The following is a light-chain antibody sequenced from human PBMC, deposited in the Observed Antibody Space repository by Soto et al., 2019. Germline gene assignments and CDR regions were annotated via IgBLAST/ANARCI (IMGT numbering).Light chain of an antibody. Sequence: EIVMTQSPATLSLPPGERATLSCRASESVSTNLAWYQQKAGHAPRLLIYGASTRATGIPARFSGSGSGTEFTLTISSLQSEDFAVYYCQQYSIWRTFGQGTKVDI. CDR1: ESVSTN. CDR2: GAS. V-gene: IGKV3-15*01. CDR3: QQYSIWRT. J-gene: IGKJ1*01.